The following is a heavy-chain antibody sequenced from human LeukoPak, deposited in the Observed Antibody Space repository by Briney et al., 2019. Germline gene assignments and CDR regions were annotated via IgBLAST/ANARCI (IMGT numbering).Heavy chain of an antibody. D-gene: IGHD1-1*01. CDR1: GFTFSYYG. Sequence: GGSLRLSCAASGFTFSYYGMHWVRQAPGKGLEWVTFIGYDGTDKYYADSVKGRFTISRDNSKNTLSLHMNSLRAEDTAVYYCARDLTYNSCCYFDSWGQGTLVTVSS. J-gene: IGHJ4*02. CDR3: ARDLTYNSCCYFDS. V-gene: IGHV3-30*02. CDR2: IGYDGTDK.